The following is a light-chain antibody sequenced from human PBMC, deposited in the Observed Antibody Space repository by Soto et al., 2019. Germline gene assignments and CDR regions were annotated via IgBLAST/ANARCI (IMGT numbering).Light chain of an antibody. CDR2: AAS. V-gene: IGKV1-27*01. CDR1: QGISNY. J-gene: IGKJ2*01. Sequence: DIQMTQSPSSLSVSVGDRVTITCRASQGISNYLAWYQQKPGKVPKLLIYAASTSQSGVPSRFSGSGSGTDFTLSISSLQPEDVTNYYCEQYSSAPYTFGQGTKLEIK. CDR3: EQYSSAPYT.